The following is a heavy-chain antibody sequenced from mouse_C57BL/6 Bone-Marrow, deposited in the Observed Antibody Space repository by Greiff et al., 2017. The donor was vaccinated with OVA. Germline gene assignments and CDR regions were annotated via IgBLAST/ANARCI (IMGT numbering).Heavy chain of an antibody. J-gene: IGHJ2*01. CDR3: ARSDPFDF. CDR2: IDPANGNT. CDR1: GFNIKNTY. V-gene: IGHV14-3*01. Sequence: EVQLQQSVAELVRPGASVKLSCTASGFNIKNTYMPWVKQRPEQGLEWIGRIDPANGNTKYAPKFQGKATKTADTSSNTAYLQLSSLTSEDTAIYYCARSDPFDFWGQGTTLTVSS.